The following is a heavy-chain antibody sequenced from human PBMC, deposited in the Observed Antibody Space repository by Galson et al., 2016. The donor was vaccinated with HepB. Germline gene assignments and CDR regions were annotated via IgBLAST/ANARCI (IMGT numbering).Heavy chain of an antibody. J-gene: IGHJ4*02. Sequence: SLRLSCAASGFNFRTYWMSWVRQAPGKGLEWVAYINQGGSEKYYVDSVKGRFTISRDNAKNSLYLQMNSLRAEDTAVYYCARHSISPGDYWGQGTLVTVPS. D-gene: IGHD6-6*01. CDR3: ARHSISPGDY. CDR1: GFNFRTYW. V-gene: IGHV3-7*03. CDR2: INQGGSEK.